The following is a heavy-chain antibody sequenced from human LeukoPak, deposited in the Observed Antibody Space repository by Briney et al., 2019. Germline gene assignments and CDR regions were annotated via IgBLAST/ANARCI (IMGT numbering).Heavy chain of an antibody. V-gene: IGHV3-21*01. CDR3: ARDGVVVVPAAIEAAVVDY. CDR1: GFTFSSYS. CDR2: ISSSSSYI. J-gene: IGHJ4*02. Sequence: GGSLRLSCAASGFTFSSYSMNWVRQAPGKGLEWVSSISSSSSYIYYADSVKGRFTISRDNAKNSLYLQMNSLRAEDTAVYYCARDGVVVVPAAIEAAVVDYWGQGTLVTVSS. D-gene: IGHD2-2*02.